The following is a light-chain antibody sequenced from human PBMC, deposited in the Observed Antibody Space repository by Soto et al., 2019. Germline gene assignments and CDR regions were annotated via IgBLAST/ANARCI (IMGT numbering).Light chain of an antibody. Sequence: EIVLTQSPDTLSLSPGERATLSCRASQSVGNNFLAWYQQKPGQAPTLLIYDASSRASGLPDRFSGSGSETDFTLTVSRLELEDFATYYCQQSYSTPITFGQGTRLEIK. CDR2: DAS. CDR3: QQSYSTPIT. J-gene: IGKJ5*01. CDR1: QSVGNNF. V-gene: IGKV3D-20*02.